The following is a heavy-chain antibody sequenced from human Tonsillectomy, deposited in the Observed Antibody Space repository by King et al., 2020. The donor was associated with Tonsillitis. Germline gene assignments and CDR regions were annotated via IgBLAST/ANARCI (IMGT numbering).Heavy chain of an antibody. CDR3: TRPLGY. V-gene: IGHV3-15*01. J-gene: IGHJ4*02. Sequence: VQLVESGGGLVKPGGSLRLSCSASGFTFSDAWMSWVRQAPGKGLELVGLIKSKTYGGKKDYAAPVKGRFSISRDDSTNTLYLQMNSLKTEDTAVYYCTRPLGYWGQGTLVIVSS. D-gene: IGHD7-27*01. CDR2: IKSKTYGGKK. CDR1: GFTFSDAW.